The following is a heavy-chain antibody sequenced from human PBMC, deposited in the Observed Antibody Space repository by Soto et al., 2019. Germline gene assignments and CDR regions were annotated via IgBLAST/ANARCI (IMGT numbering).Heavy chain of an antibody. CDR3: ARGRGGSYGGNSANYDV. V-gene: IGHV3-33*01. J-gene: IGHJ3*01. D-gene: IGHD4-17*01. CDR1: GFTFSGFG. CDR2: IWYDGSKE. Sequence: QVHLVESGGGVVQPGTSLRLSCEASGFTFSGFGMHWVRQTPGKGLDWVAVIWYDGSKESFADCVKGGFTISRDNSKNALYLQMNSLRAEDSAIYYCARGRGGSYGGNSANYDVWGQGTLVTVSS.